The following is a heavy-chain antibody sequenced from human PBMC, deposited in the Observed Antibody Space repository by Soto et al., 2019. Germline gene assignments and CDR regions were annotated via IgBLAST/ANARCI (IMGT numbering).Heavy chain of an antibody. V-gene: IGHV3-21*01. CDR2: ISSSSSYI. D-gene: IGHD3-22*01. Sequence: EVQLVESGGGLVKPGGSLRLSCAASGFTFSSYGMNWVRQAPGKGLEWVSSISSSSSYIYYADSVKGRFTISRDNAKNSLYLQMNSLRAEDTAVYYCARGHYYDSSGLLPDIWGQGTMVTVSS. CDR1: GFTFSSYG. J-gene: IGHJ3*02. CDR3: ARGHYYDSSGLLPDI.